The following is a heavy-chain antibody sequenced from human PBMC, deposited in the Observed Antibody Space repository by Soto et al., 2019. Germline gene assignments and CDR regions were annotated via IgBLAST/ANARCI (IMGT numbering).Heavy chain of an antibody. D-gene: IGHD6-13*01. CDR1: GGSLSSYY. V-gene: IGHV4-39*01. CDR3: PRRGSSSWYGY. CDR2: IYYSGST. Sequence: SEILSLTCVVSGGSLSSYYRSWSRQPPGKGLEWIGSIYYSGSTYYNPSLKSRVTISVDTSKNQFSLKLSSVTAADTAVYYCPRRGSSSWYGYRGQGTRVTLSS. J-gene: IGHJ4*02.